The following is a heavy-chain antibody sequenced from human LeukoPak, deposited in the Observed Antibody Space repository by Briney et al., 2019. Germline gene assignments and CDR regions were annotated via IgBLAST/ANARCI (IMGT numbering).Heavy chain of an antibody. V-gene: IGHV4-59*08. CDR2: IYYSGST. D-gene: IGHD1-7*01. J-gene: IGHJ4*02. CDR3: ATGNWNYDY. Sequence: SETLSLTCTVSGGSISSYYWSWIRQPPGKGLEWIGYIYYSGSTNYNPSLNSRITISINTSKNQFSLKLSSVTAADTAVYFCATGNWNYDYWGQGTRVTVSS. CDR1: GGSISSYY.